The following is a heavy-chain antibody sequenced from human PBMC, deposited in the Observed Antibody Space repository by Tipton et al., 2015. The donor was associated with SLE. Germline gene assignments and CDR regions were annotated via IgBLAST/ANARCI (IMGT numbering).Heavy chain of an antibody. J-gene: IGHJ3*02. CDR2: IWYDGSNK. CDR1: GFTFSSYD. CDR3: AKDALGGIAAAGYDAFDI. Sequence: RSLRLSCAASGFTFSSYDMHWVRQAPGKGLEWVAVIWYDGSNKYYADSVKGRFTISRDNSKNTLYLQMNTLRAEDTAVYYCAKDALGGIAAAGYDAFDIWGQGTMVTVSS. D-gene: IGHD6-13*01. V-gene: IGHV3-33*06.